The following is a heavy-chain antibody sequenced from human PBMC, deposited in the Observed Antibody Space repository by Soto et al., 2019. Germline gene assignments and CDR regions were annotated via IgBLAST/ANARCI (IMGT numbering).Heavy chain of an antibody. J-gene: IGHJ4*02. CDR3: ARDLKDY. CDR1: GGSISTTDW. CDR2: IHHSGST. V-gene: IGHV4-4*02. Sequence: QVQPQESGPGLVKPAGTLSLTCAVSGGSISTTDWWTWVLQPPGKGPEWIGDIHHSGSTNYKPSLESRITISVDNYKNWFSLKVSSVTAADTAVYYRARDLKDYWGQGTLVTVSS.